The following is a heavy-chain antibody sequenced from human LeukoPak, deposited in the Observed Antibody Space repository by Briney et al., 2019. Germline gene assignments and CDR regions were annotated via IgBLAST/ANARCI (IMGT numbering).Heavy chain of an antibody. CDR2: IWYDGSNK. J-gene: IGHJ5*02. V-gene: IGHV3-33*01. CDR3: ARWFDP. CDR1: GFTFSSYG. Sequence: PGGSLRLSCAASGFTFSSYGMHWVRQAPGKGLEWVAVIWYDGSNKYYADSVKGRFTISRDNSKNSLYLQMSSLRAEDTAVYYCARWFDPWGQGTLVTVSS.